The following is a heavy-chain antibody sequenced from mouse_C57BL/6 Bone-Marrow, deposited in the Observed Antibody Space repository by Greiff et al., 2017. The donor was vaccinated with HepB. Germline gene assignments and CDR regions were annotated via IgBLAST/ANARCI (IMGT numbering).Heavy chain of an antibody. V-gene: IGHV1-72*01. CDR3: ARDYYGPRNYFDY. CDR2: IDPNSGGT. Sequence: VQLQQPGAELVKPGASVKLSCKASGYTFTSYWMHWVKQRPGRGLEWIGRIDPNSGGTKYNEKFKSKATLTVDKPSSTAYMQLSSLTSEDSAVYYCARDYYGPRNYFDYWSQGTTLTVSS. J-gene: IGHJ2*01. D-gene: IGHD1-1*01. CDR1: GYTFTSYW.